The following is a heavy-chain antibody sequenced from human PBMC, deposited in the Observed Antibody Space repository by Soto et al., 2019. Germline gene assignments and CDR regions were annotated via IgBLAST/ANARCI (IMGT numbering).Heavy chain of an antibody. Sequence: EVQLAESGGGLVQPGGSLRLSCAASGFTFSSYEMNWVRQAPGKGLDWVSSISSSGHTIYYADSVKGRFTISRDNAKNSLYLQMSSLRAEDTAVYYCARDKPGTAALDYWGQGTLVTVSS. V-gene: IGHV3-48*03. CDR2: ISSSGHTI. CDR1: GFTFSSYE. D-gene: IGHD6-6*01. CDR3: ARDKPGTAALDY. J-gene: IGHJ4*02.